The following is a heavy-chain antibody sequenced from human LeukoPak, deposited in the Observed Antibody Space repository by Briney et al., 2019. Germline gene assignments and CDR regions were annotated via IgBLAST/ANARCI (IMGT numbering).Heavy chain of an antibody. V-gene: IGHV3-23*01. J-gene: IGHJ4*02. CDR1: GFPLSSYA. Sequence: GGSLRLSCAASGFPLSSYAMSWVRQVPGKGLEWVSATSSSDDGTYHADSVRGRFTIYRDNFRNTLYLQMNRLRVEDAALYYCARAPVTSCRGAFCYPFDFWGQGVLVTVSS. D-gene: IGHD2-21*01. CDR3: ARAPVTSCRGAFCYPFDF. CDR2: TSSSDDGT.